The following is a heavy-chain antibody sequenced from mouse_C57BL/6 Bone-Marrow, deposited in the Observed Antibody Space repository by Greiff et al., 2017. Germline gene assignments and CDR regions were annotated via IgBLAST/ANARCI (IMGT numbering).Heavy chain of an antibody. Sequence: QVQLQQSGAELVRPGTSVKMSCKASGYTFTNYWIGWAKQRPGHGLEWIGDIYPGGGYTNYNEKFKGKATLTADKSSSTAYIQFSSLTSEDSAIYYCAGVYYGSPDYWGQGTTLTVSS. CDR3: AGVYYGSPDY. CDR2: IYPGGGYT. CDR1: GYTFTNYW. V-gene: IGHV1-63*01. J-gene: IGHJ2*01. D-gene: IGHD1-1*01.